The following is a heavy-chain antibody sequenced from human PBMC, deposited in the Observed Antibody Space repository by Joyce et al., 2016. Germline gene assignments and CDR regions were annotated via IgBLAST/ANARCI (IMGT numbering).Heavy chain of an antibody. CDR2: INNSGVT. D-gene: IGHD6-19*01. CDR3: ARSQWLAPLMY. CDR1: GGPFRGFF. J-gene: IGHJ4*02. Sequence: QVQLQQWGAGLLKPSETLSLTCAVSGGPFRGFFWTWVRQPPGKGLEGIGDINNSGVTNYNPSLKPRVTFSVDTSKNQFSLKLTSLSAADTAVYYCARSQWLAPLMYWGQGTPVTVSS. V-gene: IGHV4-34*01.